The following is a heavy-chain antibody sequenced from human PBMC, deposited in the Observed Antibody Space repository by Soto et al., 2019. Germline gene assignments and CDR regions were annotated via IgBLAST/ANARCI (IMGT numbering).Heavy chain of an antibody. J-gene: IGHJ3*01. V-gene: IGHV3-23*01. CDR1: GFTIRNYA. Sequence: EVQVLESGGDLVQPGGSLRLSCAASGFTIRNYAMSWVLKAPWKALEWVSGISGSSDRTYYAGSVKGRFTISKDTSSNTLYLQMNSLRVEDTAVYHCEGSWTWGQGTMVTVSS. CDR2: ISGSSDRT. CDR3: EGSWT. D-gene: IGHD5-12*01.